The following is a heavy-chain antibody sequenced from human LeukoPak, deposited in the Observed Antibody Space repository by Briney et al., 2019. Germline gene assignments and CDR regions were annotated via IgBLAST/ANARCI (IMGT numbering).Heavy chain of an antibody. V-gene: IGHV5-51*01. CDR3: AKDGSMAGTTGYFDY. CDR1: GYSFTNYW. CDR2: IYPDDSNT. D-gene: IGHD1-7*01. J-gene: IGHJ4*02. Sequence: GESLKISCKGSGYSFTNYWIGWVRQMPGKGLEWMGIIYPDDSNTKYSPSFQGLVTISADKSISTAYLQWSSLKASDTAMYYCAKDGSMAGTTGYFDYWGQGTLVTVSS.